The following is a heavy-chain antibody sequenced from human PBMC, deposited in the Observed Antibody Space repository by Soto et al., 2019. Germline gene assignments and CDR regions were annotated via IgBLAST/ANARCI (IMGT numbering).Heavy chain of an antibody. CDR1: GGTLSSYS. D-gene: IGHD5-12*01. V-gene: IGHV1-69*08. CDR3: ARVTGGHDSSGNDLDV. Sequence: QVQLVQSGPEVKKPGSSVKVSCKTSGGTLSSYSISWVRQAPGQGLEWVGRIITFVGKANVEQQFRGRVTIPADRSTGTTYMELRRLTSDDSAVYYCARVTGGHDSSGNDLDVWGTGTTVTGSS. CDR2: IITFVGKA. J-gene: IGHJ6*04.